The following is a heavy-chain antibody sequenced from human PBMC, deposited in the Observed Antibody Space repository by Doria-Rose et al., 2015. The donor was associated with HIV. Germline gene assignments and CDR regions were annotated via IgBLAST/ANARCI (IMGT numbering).Heavy chain of an antibody. CDR1: GVSLSSPGMG. Sequence: SGPVLVKPTETLTLTCTVSGVSLSSPGMGVSWIRQPPGKALEWLAKIFSDDVRSYKTSLKSRLTISRGTSKSQVVLTMTDMDPVDTDTYYCARIKSSRWYHKYYFDFWGQGTLVIVSA. CDR2: IFSDDVR. V-gene: IGHV2-26*01. D-gene: IGHD6-13*01. J-gene: IGHJ4*02. CDR3: ARIKSSRWYHKYYFDF.